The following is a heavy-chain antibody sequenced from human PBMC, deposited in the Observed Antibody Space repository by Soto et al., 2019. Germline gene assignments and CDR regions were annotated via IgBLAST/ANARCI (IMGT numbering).Heavy chain of an antibody. D-gene: IGHD6-13*01. CDR1: GGSISSSSYY. Sequence: PSETLSLTCTVSGGSISSSSYYWGWIRQPPGKGLEWIGSIYYSGSTYYNPSLKSRVTISVDTSKNQFSLKLSSVTAADTAVYYCARHSSSWYAFDYWGQGTLVTVS. CDR2: IYYSGST. CDR3: ARHSSSWYAFDY. V-gene: IGHV4-39*01. J-gene: IGHJ4*02.